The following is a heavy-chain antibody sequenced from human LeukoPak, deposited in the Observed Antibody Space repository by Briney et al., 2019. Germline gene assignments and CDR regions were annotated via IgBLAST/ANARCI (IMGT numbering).Heavy chain of an antibody. CDR2: IRYDGSNK. CDR3: AKDGGSSDYFDY. J-gene: IGHJ4*02. Sequence: PGGSLRLSCAASGFTFSSYGMHWVRQAPGKGLEWVAFIRYDGSNKYYADSVKGRFTISRDNSKNTLYLQMNSLRAEDTAVYYCAKDGGSSDYFDYWGQGTLVTVSS. D-gene: IGHD3-10*01. CDR1: GFTFSSYG. V-gene: IGHV3-30*02.